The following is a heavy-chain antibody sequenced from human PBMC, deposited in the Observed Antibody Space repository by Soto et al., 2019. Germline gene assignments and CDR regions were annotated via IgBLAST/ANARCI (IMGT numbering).Heavy chain of an antibody. V-gene: IGHV4-61*01. Sequence: QVQLQESGPGLVKPSETLSLTCTVSGGSVTSGSYHWTWIRQPPGKGLEWIGQSGSTNYNPSLRSRITMSVDTSKNQFSLNLSSLTAADTAVYYCAVYIAGAGGDGYWGRGTLVTVSS. CDR1: GGSVTSGSYH. CDR2: QSGST. D-gene: IGHD6-19*01. J-gene: IGHJ4*02. CDR3: AVYIAGAGGDGY.